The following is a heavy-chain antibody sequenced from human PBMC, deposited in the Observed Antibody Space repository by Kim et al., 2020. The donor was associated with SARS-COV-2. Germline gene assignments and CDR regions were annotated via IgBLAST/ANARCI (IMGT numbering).Heavy chain of an antibody. Sequence: GGSLRLSCAASRFIISSYWMRWVRQHPGKGLEGVANINEDGREKYYVDSVKGRFTISRDNAKNSLYLQMNSLRAEDTGVYYCARIRSGSSYDTMDVWGQGTTVTVSS. CDR1: RFIISSYW. J-gene: IGHJ6*02. CDR3: ARIRSGSSYDTMDV. D-gene: IGHD3-3*01. CDR2: INEDGREK. V-gene: IGHV3-7*01.